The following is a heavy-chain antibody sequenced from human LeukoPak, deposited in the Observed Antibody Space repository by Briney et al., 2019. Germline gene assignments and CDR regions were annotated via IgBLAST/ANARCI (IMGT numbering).Heavy chain of an antibody. CDR1: GFTFSSYG. V-gene: IGHV3-30*02. J-gene: IGHJ6*03. CDR2: IRYVGINK. Sequence: GGSLRLSCAASGFTFSSYGIHWVRQAPGKGLEWVSFIRYVGINKYYADSVKGRFTISRDNSKNTLYLQMNSLRPEDTALYYCARDPQSGSYSAYYYYYMDVWGKGTTVTVSS. D-gene: IGHD1-26*01. CDR3: ARDPQSGSYSAYYYYYMDV.